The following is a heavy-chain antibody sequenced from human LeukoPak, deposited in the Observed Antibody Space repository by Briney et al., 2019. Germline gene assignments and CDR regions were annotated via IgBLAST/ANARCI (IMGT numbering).Heavy chain of an antibody. CDR2: INPNSGGT. CDR3: ARPGTLSGRYLWFDP. D-gene: IGHD6-19*01. Sequence: ASVKVSCKASGYTFTGYYMHWVRQAPGQGLEWMGWINPNSGGTNYAQKFQGRVTMTRDKSIRTAYMELSRLTSDDTAVYYCARPGTLSGRYLWFDPWGQGTLVTVSS. J-gene: IGHJ5*02. V-gene: IGHV1-2*02. CDR1: GYTFTGYY.